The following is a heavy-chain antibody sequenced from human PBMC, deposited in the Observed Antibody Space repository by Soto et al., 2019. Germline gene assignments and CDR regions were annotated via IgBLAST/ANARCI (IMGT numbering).Heavy chain of an antibody. CDR2: IWNDGIRK. V-gene: IGHV3-33*01. Sequence: PGWSLRLSCASSVFTFIKYGMQWVRQAPGKGLEWVALIWNDGIRKVYVDSVKGRFTISRDNSKNTLDLQMNNLRDEDTAVYYCARDDDNDANALDYWGPGTLVTVS. CDR1: VFTFIKYG. CDR3: ARDDDNDANALDY. J-gene: IGHJ4*02.